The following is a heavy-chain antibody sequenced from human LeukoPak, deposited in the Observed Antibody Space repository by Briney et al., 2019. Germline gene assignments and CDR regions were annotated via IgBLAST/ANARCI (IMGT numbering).Heavy chain of an antibody. CDR3: ARETMDYDILTGYLTHYYFDY. CDR2: INLHGSEK. CDR1: GFTFSDYW. J-gene: IGHJ4*02. Sequence: GGSLRLSCAVSGFTFSDYWMSWVRQAPGKGLEWVANINLHGSEKRYGDSVKGRFTISRDNAKNSLYLQMNSLRAEDTAVYYCARETMDYDILTGYLTHYYFDYWGQGTLVTVSS. D-gene: IGHD3-9*01. V-gene: IGHV3-7*01.